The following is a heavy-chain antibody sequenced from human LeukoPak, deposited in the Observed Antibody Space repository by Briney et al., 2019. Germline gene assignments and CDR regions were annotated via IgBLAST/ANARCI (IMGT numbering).Heavy chain of an antibody. CDR3: ARDRITFGGVIAARADY. CDR2: ISSSSSYI. CDR1: GFTFSSYS. V-gene: IGHV3-21*01. Sequence: GGSLRLSCVASGFTFSSYSMNWVRQAPGKGLEWVSSISSSSSYIYYADSVKGRFTISRDNAKNSLYLQMNSLRAEDTAVYYCARDRITFGGVIAARADYWGQGTLVTVSS. D-gene: IGHD3-16*02. J-gene: IGHJ4*02.